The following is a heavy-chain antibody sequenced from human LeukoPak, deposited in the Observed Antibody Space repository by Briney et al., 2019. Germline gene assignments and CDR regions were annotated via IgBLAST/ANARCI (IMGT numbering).Heavy chain of an antibody. CDR2: ISGSGGST. CDR1: GFTFNSYA. CDR3: AKDRISSTSCYTFAS. Sequence: GGSLRLSCAASGFTFNSYAMSWVRQAPGKGLEWVSGISGSGGSTSYADSVKGRFTISRDKSKNTLYLQMNSLRAGDTAVYYCAKDRISSTSCYTFASWGQGTLVTVSS. D-gene: IGHD2-2*02. V-gene: IGHV3-23*01. J-gene: IGHJ4*02.